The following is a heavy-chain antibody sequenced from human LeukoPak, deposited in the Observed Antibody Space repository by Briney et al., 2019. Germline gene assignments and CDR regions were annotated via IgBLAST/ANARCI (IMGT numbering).Heavy chain of an antibody. CDR2: INHSGST. CDR3: AREWDRTWGYSSSWYGY. D-gene: IGHD6-13*01. CDR1: GGSFSGYY. Sequence: PSETLSLXCAVYGGSFSGYYWSWIRQPPGKGLEWIGEINHSGSTNYNPSLKSRVTISVDTSKNQFSLKLSSVTAADTAVYYCAREWDRTWGYSSSWYGYWGQGTLVTVSS. V-gene: IGHV4-34*01. J-gene: IGHJ4*02.